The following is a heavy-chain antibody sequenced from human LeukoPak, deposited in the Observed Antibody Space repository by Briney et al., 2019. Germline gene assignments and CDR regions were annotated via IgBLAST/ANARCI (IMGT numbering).Heavy chain of an antibody. J-gene: IGHJ4*02. Sequence: PGGPLTLSCAASVFRFSEYWMSCVRQAPGKGLEGVANINPVESETQYVVCVRGLFTIPRDSAMILLYLQMNSLRVEDTAVYYCAKEGRSIQSYSGQGTLVTVSS. D-gene: IGHD6-6*01. CDR1: VFRFSEYW. CDR3: AKEGRSIQSY. V-gene: IGHV3-7*01. CDR2: INPVESET.